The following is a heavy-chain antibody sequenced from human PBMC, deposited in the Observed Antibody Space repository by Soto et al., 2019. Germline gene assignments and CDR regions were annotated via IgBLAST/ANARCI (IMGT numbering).Heavy chain of an antibody. CDR2: IIPIFGTA. CDR3: ARGRYCSGGSCYFDY. J-gene: IGHJ4*02. D-gene: IGHD2-15*01. V-gene: IGHV1-69*13. Sequence: SVKVSCKASGYTFTSHGISWVRQAPGQGLEWMGGIIPIFGTANYAQKFKDRVTITADESTSTAYMELSSLRSEDTAVYYCARGRYCSGGSCYFDYWGQGTLVTVSS. CDR1: GYTFTSHG.